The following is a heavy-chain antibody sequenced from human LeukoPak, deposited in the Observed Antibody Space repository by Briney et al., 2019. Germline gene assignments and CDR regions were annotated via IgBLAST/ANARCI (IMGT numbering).Heavy chain of an antibody. V-gene: IGHV3-23*01. CDR3: AKDSDYGGNFNWFDS. Sequence: GGSLRLSCAASGFTFSSYAMSWVRQAPGKGLEWVSAISGSGGSTYYADSVKGRFTISRDNSKNTLYLQMNSLRAEDTAVYYCAKDSDYGGNFNWFDSWGQGTLVTVSS. CDR1: GFTFSSYA. CDR2: ISGSGGST. D-gene: IGHD4-23*01. J-gene: IGHJ5*01.